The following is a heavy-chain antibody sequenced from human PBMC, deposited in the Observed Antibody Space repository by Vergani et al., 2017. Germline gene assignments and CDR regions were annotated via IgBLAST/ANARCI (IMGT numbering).Heavy chain of an antibody. CDR2: ISAYNGNT. J-gene: IGHJ6*02. CDR1: GYTFTSYG. V-gene: IGHV1-18*01. CDR3: AKGVEQLVLGLYYYYYGMDV. Sequence: QVQLVQSGAEVKKPGASVKVSCKASGYTFTSYGISWVRQAPGQGLEWMGWISAYNGNTNYAQKLQGRVTMTTDTSTSTAYMELRSLRAEDTAVYYCAKGVEQLVLGLYYYYYGMDVWGQGTTVTVSS. D-gene: IGHD6-13*01.